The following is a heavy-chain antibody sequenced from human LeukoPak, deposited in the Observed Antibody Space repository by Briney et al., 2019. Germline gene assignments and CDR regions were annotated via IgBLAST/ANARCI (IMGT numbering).Heavy chain of an antibody. CDR2: IMPLFNTP. V-gene: IGHV1-69*05. J-gene: IGHJ6*03. Sequence: ASVKVSCKASGGTFSSYTITWVRQAPGQGLEWMGGIMPLFNTPNYAQQFQGRVTITTDESTSTAYMELSSLRFEDTAMYYCARVDRYHFYLDVRGKGTTVTVSS. CDR1: GGTFSSYT. CDR3: ARVDRYHFYLDV.